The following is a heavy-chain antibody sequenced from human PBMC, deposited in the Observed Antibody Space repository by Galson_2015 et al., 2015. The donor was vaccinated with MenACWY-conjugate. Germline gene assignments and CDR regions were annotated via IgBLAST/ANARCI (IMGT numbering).Heavy chain of an antibody. V-gene: IGHV2-5*02. CDR1: GFSLSTSGVG. Sequence: PALVKPTQTLTLTCTFSGFSLSTSGVGVGWIRQPPGKALEWLALIYWDDDKRYSPSLKSRLTIIKDTSKNQVVLTMTNMDPVDTGTYYCAHADYAHSNFDYWGQGSLVTVSS. CDR3: AHADYAHSNFDY. D-gene: IGHD4-11*01. CDR2: IYWDDDK. J-gene: IGHJ4*02.